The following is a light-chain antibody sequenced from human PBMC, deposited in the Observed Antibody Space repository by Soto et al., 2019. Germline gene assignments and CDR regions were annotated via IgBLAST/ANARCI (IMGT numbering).Light chain of an antibody. J-gene: IGKJ4*01. CDR1: QSLLHSNGFSY. V-gene: IGKV2-28*01. CDR2: LGS. Sequence: DGVMTQSPLSLPVTPGEPASISCRSSQSLLHSNGFSYLDWYLQTPGQSPQLLIYLGSNRASGVPDRFTGSGSGTDFTLQISRVEAEDVWVYFCMQGLQTQITFGGGTKVEIK. CDR3: MQGLQTQIT.